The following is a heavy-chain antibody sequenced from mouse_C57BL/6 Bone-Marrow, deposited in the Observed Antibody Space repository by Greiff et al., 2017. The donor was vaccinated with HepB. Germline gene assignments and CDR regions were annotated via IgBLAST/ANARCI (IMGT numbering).Heavy chain of an antibody. CDR2: IWSGGST. CDR3: ARNCYGSSYVYAMDY. CDR1: GFSLTSYG. D-gene: IGHD1-1*01. Sequence: QVQLKESGPGLVQPSQSLSITCTVSGFSLTSYGVHWVRQSPGKGREWRGVIWSGGSTDYNAAFISRLSISKDNSKSQVFFKMNSLQADDTAIYYCARNCYGSSYVYAMDYWGQGTSVTVSS. V-gene: IGHV2-2*01. J-gene: IGHJ4*01.